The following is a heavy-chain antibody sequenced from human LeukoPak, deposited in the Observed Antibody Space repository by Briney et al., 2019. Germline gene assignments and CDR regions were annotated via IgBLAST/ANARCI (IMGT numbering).Heavy chain of an antibody. CDR3: AEDPRGYCSSISCFLDY. J-gene: IGHJ4*02. Sequence: PGGSLRLSCAASGFTFSTYAMSWVRQAPGKGREWVAVISDSGDSTYYADSVKGRFTISRDNPKNTLYLQMNSLRAEDTAIYYCAEDPRGYCSSISCFLDYWGQGTLVTVSS. V-gene: IGHV3-23*01. CDR1: GFTFSTYA. D-gene: IGHD2-2*01. CDR2: ISDSGDST.